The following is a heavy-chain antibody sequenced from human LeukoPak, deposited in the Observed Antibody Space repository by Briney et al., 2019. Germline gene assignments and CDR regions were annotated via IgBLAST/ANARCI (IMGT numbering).Heavy chain of an antibody. CDR2: IYHSGST. J-gene: IGHJ4*02. V-gene: IGHV4-4*02. CDR3: ARALGGEREYYFDY. D-gene: IGHD2-21*01. Sequence: SGTLSLTCAVSGGSISSSNWWSWVRQPPGKGLEWIGEIYHSGSTNYNPSLKSRVTISVDKSKNQFSLKLSSVTAADTAVYYCARALGGEREYYFDYWGQGTLVTVSS. CDR1: GGSISSSNW.